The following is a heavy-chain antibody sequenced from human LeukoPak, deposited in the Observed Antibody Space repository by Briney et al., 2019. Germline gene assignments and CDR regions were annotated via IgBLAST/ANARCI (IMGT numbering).Heavy chain of an antibody. CDR3: ARGTQGIAAAGSDY. CDR2: ISAYNGNT. V-gene: IGHV1-18*01. J-gene: IGHJ4*02. Sequence: ASVTVSCKASGYTFTSYGISWVRQAPGQGLEWMGWISAYNGNTNYAQKLQGRVTMTTDTSTSTAYMELRSLRSDDTAVYYCARGTQGIAAAGSDYWGQGTLVTVSS. D-gene: IGHD6-13*01. CDR1: GYTFTSYG.